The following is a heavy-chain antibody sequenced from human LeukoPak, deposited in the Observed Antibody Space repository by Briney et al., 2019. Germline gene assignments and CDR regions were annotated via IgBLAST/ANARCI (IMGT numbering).Heavy chain of an antibody. V-gene: IGHV4-59*11. CDR1: GGSISSHY. CDR3: ARSFYDSDALVKPYAFDY. D-gene: IGHD2/OR15-2a*01. Sequence: SETLSLTCTVSGGSISSHYWSWIRQSPGKGLEWVGYLSYSQYTDYNPSLGGRVTISVDTSKKQFSLTLTSVTAADTAVYYCARSFYDSDALVKPYAFDYWGQGTLVTVSS. CDR2: LSYSQYT. J-gene: IGHJ4*02.